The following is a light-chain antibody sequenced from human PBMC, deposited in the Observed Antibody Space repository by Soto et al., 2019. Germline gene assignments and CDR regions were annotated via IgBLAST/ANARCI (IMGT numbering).Light chain of an antibody. CDR3: QHYRSFPRT. CDR2: DAS. J-gene: IGKJ1*01. CDR1: QSIRSFY. V-gene: IGKV3-20*01. Sequence: ETVLTPSPGTLSWSPGERATLSCTASQSIRSFYLAWYPQKPGQAPRLLISDASKRATRIPDRFSGSGSGTDFTLTISRLEPEDFAVYFCQHYRSFPRTFGQGTKVDIK.